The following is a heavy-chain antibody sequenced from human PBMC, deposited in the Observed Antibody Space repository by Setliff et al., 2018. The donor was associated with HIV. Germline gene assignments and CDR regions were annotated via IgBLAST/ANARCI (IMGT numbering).Heavy chain of an antibody. CDR2: IYASGRT. J-gene: IGHJ4*02. CDR1: GYSISSGYY. CDR3: ARGLVATTYYFDY. D-gene: IGHD5-12*01. V-gene: IGHV4-38-2*01. Sequence: SETLSLTCAVSGYSISSGYYWSWIRQPPGKGLEWIGHIYASGRTNYNPSLKSRVTISVDTSKNQFSLKLSSVTAADTAVYYCARGLVATTYYFDYWGQGTLVTVSS.